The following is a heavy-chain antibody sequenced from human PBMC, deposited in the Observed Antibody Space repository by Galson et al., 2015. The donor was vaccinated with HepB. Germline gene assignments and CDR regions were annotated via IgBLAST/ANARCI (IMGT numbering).Heavy chain of an antibody. V-gene: IGHV2-70*11. D-gene: IGHD3-10*01. CDR3: ARIVGRYGSGTYRTTGYFDS. Sequence: PALVKPTQTLTLTCSFSGFSLNTDFMCVSWIRQPPGKALEWLARIDWDDDKTYSTSLKTRLTVSKDTSKNQVVLTMTNMDPVDTATYYCARIVGRYGSGTYRTTGYFDSWGQGTLVTVSS. J-gene: IGHJ4*02. CDR1: GFSLNTDFMC. CDR2: IDWDDDK.